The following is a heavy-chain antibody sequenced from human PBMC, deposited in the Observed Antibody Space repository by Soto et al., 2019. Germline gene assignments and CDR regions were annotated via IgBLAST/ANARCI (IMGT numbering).Heavy chain of an antibody. CDR2: INHSGST. CDR3: ARVEYCSGGSCYTPFDY. J-gene: IGHJ4*02. D-gene: IGHD2-15*01. CDR1: GFTFSTYS. V-gene: IGHV4-34*01. Sequence: PGGSLRLSCAASGFTFSTYSMNWVRQAPGKGLEWIGEINHSGSTNYNPSLKSRVTISVDTSKNQFSLKLSSVTAANTAVYYCARVEYCSGGSCYTPFDYWGQGTLVTVSS.